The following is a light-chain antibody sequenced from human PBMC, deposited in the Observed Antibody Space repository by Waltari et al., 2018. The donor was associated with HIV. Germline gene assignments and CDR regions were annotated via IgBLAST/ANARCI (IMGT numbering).Light chain of an antibody. V-gene: IGLV2-18*02. CDR2: DVS. CDR3: SSFTTSITVV. J-gene: IGLJ2*01. CDR1: SSAVGNYNE. Sequence: QSALTQPPSVSGSLGQSVTIPCTGTSSAVGNYNELSWYQQSPGTAPKLMIYDVSNRPSGVPDRFSGSKSGNTASLTISGLQAEDEADYYCSSFTTSITVVFGGGTKLTVL.